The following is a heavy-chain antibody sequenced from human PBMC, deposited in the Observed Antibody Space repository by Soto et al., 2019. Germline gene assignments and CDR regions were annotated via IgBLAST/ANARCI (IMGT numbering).Heavy chain of an antibody. CDR1: GFTFSSYA. CDR3: ASQPLYSSSWYWFDP. V-gene: IGHV3-30-3*01. D-gene: IGHD6-13*01. Sequence: AGGSLRLSCAASGFTFSSYAMHSVRQAPGKGLEWVAVISYDGSKKYYADSVKGRFTISRDNSKNTLYLQMNSLRAEDTAVYYCASQPLYSSSWYWFDPWGQGTLVTVSA. CDR2: ISYDGSKK. J-gene: IGHJ5*02.